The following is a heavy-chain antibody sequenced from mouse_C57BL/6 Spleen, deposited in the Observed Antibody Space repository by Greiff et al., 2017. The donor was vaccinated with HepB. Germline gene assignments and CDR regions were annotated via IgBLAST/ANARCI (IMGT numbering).Heavy chain of an antibody. D-gene: IGHD2-4*01. J-gene: IGHJ2*01. CDR2: INYDGSST. CDR1: GFTFSDYY. Sequence: EVHLVESEGGLVQPGSSMKLSCTASGFTFSDYYMAWVRQVPEKGLEWVANINYDGSSTYYLDSLKSRFIISRDNAKNILYLQMSSLKSEDTATYYCARVGVYYDYDYWGQGTTLTVSS. CDR3: ARVGVYYDYDY. V-gene: IGHV5-16*01.